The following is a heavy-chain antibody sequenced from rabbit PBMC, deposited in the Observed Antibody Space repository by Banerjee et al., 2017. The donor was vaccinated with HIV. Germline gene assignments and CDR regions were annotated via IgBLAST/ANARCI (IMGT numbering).Heavy chain of an antibody. D-gene: IGHD1-1*01. CDR3: ASGLDNISGYWGL. CDR1: GFTISSSYY. J-gene: IGHJ6*01. CDR2: IYAGSSAGT. V-gene: IGHV1S40*01. Sequence: QSLEESGGDLVKPGASLTLTCTASGFTISSSYYMCWVRQAPGKGLEWIACIYAGSSAGTYYASWAKGRFTISKTSSTTVTLQMTSLTAADTATYFCASGLDNISGYWGLWGPGTLVTVS.